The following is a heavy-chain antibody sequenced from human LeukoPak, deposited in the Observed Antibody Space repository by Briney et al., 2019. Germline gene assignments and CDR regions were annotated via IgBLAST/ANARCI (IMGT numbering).Heavy chain of an antibody. V-gene: IGHV3-7*03. CDR2: IKQDGSEK. D-gene: IGHD4-4*01. Sequence: PGGSLRLSCAASGFTFSSYWMSWVRQAPGKGLEWVANIKQDGSEKYYVDSVKGRFTISRDNAKNSLYLQMNSLRAEDTAVYYCARGRTTVTFYYFDYWGQGTLVTVSS. J-gene: IGHJ4*02. CDR1: GFTFSSYW. CDR3: ARGRTTVTFYYFDY.